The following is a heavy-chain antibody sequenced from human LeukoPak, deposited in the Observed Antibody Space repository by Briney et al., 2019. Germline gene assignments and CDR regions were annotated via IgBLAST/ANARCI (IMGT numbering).Heavy chain of an antibody. Sequence: SETLSLTCTVSGGSISSGDYYWSWIRQPPGKGLEWIGYIYYSGSTYYNPSLKSRVTISVDMSKNQFSLKLSSVTAADTAVYYCARDSVEGFDYWGQGTLATVSS. V-gene: IGHV4-30-4*08. CDR3: ARDSVEGFDY. CDR1: GGSISSGDYY. J-gene: IGHJ4*02. CDR2: IYYSGST.